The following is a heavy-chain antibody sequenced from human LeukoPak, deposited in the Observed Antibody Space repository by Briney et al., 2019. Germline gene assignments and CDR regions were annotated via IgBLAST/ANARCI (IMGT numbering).Heavy chain of an antibody. Sequence: GGSLRLSCAASGFTFSDYYMSWIRQAPGKGLEWVSYISSSGSTIYYADSVKGRFTISRDNAKNSLHLQMNSLRAEDTAVYYCARIRWDSSGPNFDYWGQGTLVTVSS. D-gene: IGHD3-22*01. CDR3: ARIRWDSSGPNFDY. J-gene: IGHJ4*02. CDR2: ISSSGSTI. V-gene: IGHV3-11*01. CDR1: GFTFSDYY.